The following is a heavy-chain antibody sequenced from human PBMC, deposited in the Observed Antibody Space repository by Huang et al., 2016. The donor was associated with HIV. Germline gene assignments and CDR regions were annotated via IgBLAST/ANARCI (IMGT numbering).Heavy chain of an antibody. CDR1: TFTFGAYW. CDR2: IKQDESEK. V-gene: IGHV3-7*01. D-gene: IGHD1-7*01. J-gene: IGHJ6*02. Sequence: VESGGRLVQPGGSLRLSCVGSTFTFGAYWMSWVRQSPGKGLELVANIKQDESEKYYVESVTGRFNISRDNAKKVLFLEMNNVRVEDTATYYCATKTAAMDIWGQGTTVTVS. CDR3: ATKTAAMDI.